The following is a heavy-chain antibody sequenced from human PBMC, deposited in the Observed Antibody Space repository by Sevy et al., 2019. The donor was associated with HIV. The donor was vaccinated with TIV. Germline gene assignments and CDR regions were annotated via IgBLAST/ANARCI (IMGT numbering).Heavy chain of an antibody. CDR3: ARLRWDVVDAPGATPGCYFDS. J-gene: IGHJ4*02. V-gene: IGHV4-59*12. Sequence: SETLSLTCSVSGDSINNYYWSWIRQPPGKGLEWIGYTSYSGTTNYSPSLKSRVDISVDTYMHHFSLKLNSVTAADTAVYYCARLRWDVVDAPGATPGCYFDSWGQGILVTVSS. CDR1: GDSINNYY. CDR2: TSYSGTT. D-gene: IGHD2-2*02.